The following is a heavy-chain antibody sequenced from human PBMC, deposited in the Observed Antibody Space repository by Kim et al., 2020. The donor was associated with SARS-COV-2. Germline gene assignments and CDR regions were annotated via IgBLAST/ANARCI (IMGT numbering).Heavy chain of an antibody. CDR3: ARGEVDPPLGYYYGMDV. J-gene: IGHJ6*02. CDR2: IIPIFGTA. Sequence: SVKVSCKASGGTFSSYAISWVRQAPGQGLEWMGGIIPIFGTANYAQKFQGRVTITADESTSTAYMELSSLRSEDTAVYYCARGEVDPPLGYYYGMDVWGQGTTVTVSS. D-gene: IGHD1-26*01. CDR1: GGTFSSYA. V-gene: IGHV1-69*13.